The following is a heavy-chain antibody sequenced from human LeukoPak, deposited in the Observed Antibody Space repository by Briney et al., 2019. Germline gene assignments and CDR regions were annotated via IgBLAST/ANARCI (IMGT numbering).Heavy chain of an antibody. CDR1: GFTFRSYE. J-gene: IGHJ4*02. Sequence: PGGSLTLSCAASGFTFRSYEMNWVRPAPGKGLAWVSYISSSSSTIYYADSVKGRFTISRDNAKNSLYLQMNSLRAEDTAVYYCARGGDDILTGYYYYWGQGTLVTVSS. CDR2: ISSSSSTI. V-gene: IGHV3-48*03. D-gene: IGHD3-9*01. CDR3: ARGGDDILTGYYYY.